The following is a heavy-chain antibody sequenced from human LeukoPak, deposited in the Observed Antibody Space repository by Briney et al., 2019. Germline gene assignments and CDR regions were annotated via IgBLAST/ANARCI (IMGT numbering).Heavy chain of an antibody. CDR1: GFTFSSYS. Sequence: GGSLRLSCAASGFTFSSYSMNWVRQAPGKGLEWVSSISSSSSYIYYADSVKGRFTISRDNANNSLYLQMNSLRAEDTAVYYCAREMATSKSDLDAFDIWGQGTMVTVSS. V-gene: IGHV3-21*01. J-gene: IGHJ3*02. CDR3: AREMATSKSDLDAFDI. CDR2: ISSSSSYI. D-gene: IGHD5-24*01.